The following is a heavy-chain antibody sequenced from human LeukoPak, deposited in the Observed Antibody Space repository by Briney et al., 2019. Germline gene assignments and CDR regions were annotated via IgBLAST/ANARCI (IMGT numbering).Heavy chain of an antibody. J-gene: IGHJ4*02. CDR2: INANSGDT. D-gene: IGHD1-26*01. Sequence: GASVKVSCKTSGYTFADYFIHWVRQAPGQGLEWMGRINANSGDTYYEQKFQGRVTMTRDTSISTAYVEVNWLISDDTAIYYCARDAISTSNWEFDYWGQGTLVTVSS. V-gene: IGHV1-2*06. CDR1: GYTFADYF. CDR3: ARDAISTSNWEFDY.